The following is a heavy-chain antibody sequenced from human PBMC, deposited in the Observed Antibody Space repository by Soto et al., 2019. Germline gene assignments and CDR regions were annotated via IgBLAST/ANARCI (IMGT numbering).Heavy chain of an antibody. Sequence: SETLSLTCTVSGGSIRSGGYYWSWVRQDPRRGLEWIGNIYYSGNTYYNPSLKSRLTISVDTSKNQFSLNLSSVTAADTAVYYCARDRLMATAGTARHYFGLDVWGQGTTVTVS. J-gene: IGHJ6*02. D-gene: IGHD5-18*01. CDR1: GGSIRSGGYY. CDR2: IYYSGNT. CDR3: ARDRLMATAGTARHYFGLDV. V-gene: IGHV4-31*03.